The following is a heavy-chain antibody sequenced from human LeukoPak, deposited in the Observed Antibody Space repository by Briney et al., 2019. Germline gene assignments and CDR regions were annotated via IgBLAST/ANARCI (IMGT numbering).Heavy chain of an antibody. J-gene: IGHJ4*02. V-gene: IGHV4-30-4*01. D-gene: IGHD6-13*01. CDR2: IYYSGST. CDR1: GGSISSGDYY. CDR3: ARVRGPYSSSWYHGVSLAGYFDY. Sequence: PSETLSLTCTVSGGSISSGDYYWSWIRQPLGKGLEWIGYIYYSGSTYYNPSLKSRVTISVDTSKNQFSLKLSSVTAADTAVYYCARVRGPYSSSWYHGVSLAGYFDYWGQGTLVTVSS.